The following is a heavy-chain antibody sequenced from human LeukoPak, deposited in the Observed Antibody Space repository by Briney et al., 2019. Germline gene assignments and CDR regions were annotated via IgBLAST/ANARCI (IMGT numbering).Heavy chain of an antibody. CDR3: ARNASDSGTSYFDY. Sequence: PSETLSLTCTVSGGSISISTYYWGWLRQPPGKGREGLGSIYYSGSTSYNPSLKSRVTMSVDTSKNQFSLKLDSVTAADTAVYYCARNASDSGTSYFDYWGQGTLVTVSS. V-gene: IGHV4-39*01. CDR2: IYYSGST. D-gene: IGHD1-26*01. CDR1: GGSISISTYY. J-gene: IGHJ4*02.